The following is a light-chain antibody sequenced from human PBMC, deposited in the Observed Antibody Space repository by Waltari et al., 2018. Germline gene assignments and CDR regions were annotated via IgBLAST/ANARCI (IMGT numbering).Light chain of an antibody. CDR1: QGISNY. Sequence: DVQMTQSPSSLSASVGDRVTITCRASQGISNYLAWYRQKPGKAPKVLIYAASTLQSGVPSRFSGTGSGTDFALTISSLQPEDVATYYCQRYNSAPRTFGQGTKVEIK. CDR3: QRYNSAPRT. J-gene: IGKJ1*01. V-gene: IGKV1-27*01. CDR2: AAS.